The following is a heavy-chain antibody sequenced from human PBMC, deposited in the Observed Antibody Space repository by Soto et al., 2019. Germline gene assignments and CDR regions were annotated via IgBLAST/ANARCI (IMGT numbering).Heavy chain of an antibody. V-gene: IGHV3-23*01. CDR3: AKGIWRAAGTRNCFDY. CDR2: ISGSGGST. Sequence: GGSLRLSCAASGFTFSSYAMSWVRQAPGKGLEWVSAISGSGGSTYYADSVKGRFTISRDNSKNTLYLQMNSLRAEDTAVYYCAKGIWRAAGTRNCFDYWGQGTLVTVSS. J-gene: IGHJ4*02. CDR1: GFTFSSYA. D-gene: IGHD6-13*01.